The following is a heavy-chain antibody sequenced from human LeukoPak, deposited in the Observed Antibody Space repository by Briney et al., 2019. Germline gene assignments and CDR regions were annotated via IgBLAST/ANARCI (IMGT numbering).Heavy chain of an antibody. CDR3: ARASGYDYRFDY. CDR2: IYHSGST. CDR1: GGSISSGGYS. D-gene: IGHD5-12*01. Sequence: KPSQTLSLTCAVSGGSISSGGYSWSWIRQPPGKSLEWIGYIYHSGSTYYNPSLKSRVTISVDRSKNQFSLKLSSVTAADTAVYYCARASGYDYRFDYWGQGTLVTVSS. V-gene: IGHV4-30-2*01. J-gene: IGHJ4*02.